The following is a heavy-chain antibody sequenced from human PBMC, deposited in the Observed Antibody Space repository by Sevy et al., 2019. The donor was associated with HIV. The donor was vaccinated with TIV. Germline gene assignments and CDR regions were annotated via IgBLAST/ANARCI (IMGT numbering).Heavy chain of an antibody. CDR1: GFTFDDYT. J-gene: IGHJ6*02. V-gene: IGHV3-43*01. CDR3: AKDRGFDYGMDV. CDR2: MSWDGDST. Sequence: GGSLRLSCAASGFTFDDYTMHWVRQAPGKGLEWVSLMSWDGDSTNYADSVKGRFTISGDNSKNSLYLQMNSLRTEDTALYYCAKDRGFDYGMDVWGQGTTVTVSS. D-gene: IGHD3-3*01.